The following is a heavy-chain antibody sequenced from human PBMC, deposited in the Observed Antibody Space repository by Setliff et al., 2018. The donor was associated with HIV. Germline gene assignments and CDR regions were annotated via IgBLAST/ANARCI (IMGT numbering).Heavy chain of an antibody. V-gene: IGHV4-61*09. CDR2: IYMRGGT. Sequence: TLSLTCTVSGDSITSESSWWAWIRQPAGKGPEWLGQIYMRGGTDYNPSLEGRVTISLDTSKNQFSLKLTSVTAADTAVYYCAIDHVTNIAESGYGYTRIDPWGPGISVTVSS. D-gene: IGHD5-18*01. CDR3: AIDHVTNIAESGYGYTRIDP. CDR1: GDSITSESSW. J-gene: IGHJ5*02.